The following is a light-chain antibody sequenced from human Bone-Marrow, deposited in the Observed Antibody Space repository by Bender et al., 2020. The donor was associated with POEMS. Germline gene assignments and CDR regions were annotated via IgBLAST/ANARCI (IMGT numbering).Light chain of an antibody. CDR1: SSDVGSYNY. CDR2: DVS. J-gene: IGLJ3*02. CDR3: SSYTSSSTPWV. Sequence: QSALTQPASVSGSPGQSITISCTGTSSDVGSYNYVSWYQQHPGKAPKLMIYDVSNRPSGVSNRLSGSKSGNTASLTISGLQAEDEADYYCSSYTSSSTPWVFGGGTKLTVL. V-gene: IGLV2-14*01.